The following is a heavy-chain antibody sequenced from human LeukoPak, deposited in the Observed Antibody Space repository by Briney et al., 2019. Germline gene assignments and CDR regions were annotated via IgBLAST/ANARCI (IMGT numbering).Heavy chain of an antibody. CDR1: GCSISSYY. V-gene: IGHV4-4*07. CDR2: IYTSGST. Sequence: SETLSLTCTVSGCSISSYYWSWIRQPAGKGLEWIWRIYTSGSTNYNPSLKSRVTMSVDTSKNQFSLKLSSVTAADTAVYYCARARYYYDSSGSHFDYWGQGTLVTVSS. J-gene: IGHJ4*02. D-gene: IGHD3-22*01. CDR3: ARARYYYDSSGSHFDY.